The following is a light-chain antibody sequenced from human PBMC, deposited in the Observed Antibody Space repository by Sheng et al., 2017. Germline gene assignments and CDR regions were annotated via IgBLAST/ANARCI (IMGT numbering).Light chain of an antibody. J-gene: IGLJ1*01. V-gene: IGLV2-14*02. CDR2: EGS. CDR1: SSDVGSYNL. Sequence: QSALTQPASVSGSPGQSITISCTGTSSDVGSYNLVSWYQQYSGKAPKLMIYEGSKRPSGVSNRFSGSKSDNTASLTISGLQAEDEADYYCSSYTTSTTRVFGTGTKVTVL. CDR3: SSYTTSTTRV.